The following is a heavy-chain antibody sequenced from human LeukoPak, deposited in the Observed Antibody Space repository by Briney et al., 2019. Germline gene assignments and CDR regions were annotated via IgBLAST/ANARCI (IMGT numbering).Heavy chain of an antibody. CDR1: GYTFYSNA. V-gene: IGHV7-4-1*02. CDR3: ARRGPYDTSGYWAFDI. J-gene: IGHJ3*02. Sequence: GASVKVSCKASGYTFYSNAMNWVRQAPGRGLEWMAWINTNTGIPTYAQGFTGRFVFSLDTSVSTAYLQISSLKLEDTAVYYCARRGPYDTSGYWAFDIWGQGTMVTVSS. D-gene: IGHD3-22*01. CDR2: INTNTGIP.